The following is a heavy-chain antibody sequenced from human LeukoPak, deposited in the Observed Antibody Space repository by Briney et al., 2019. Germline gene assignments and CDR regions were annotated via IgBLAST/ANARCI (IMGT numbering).Heavy chain of an antibody. Sequence: GGSLRLSCAASGFTFSNYAMSWVRQAPGKGLEWVSAMSGDGVKTYYADSVKGRFTISRDNSKNTLYLQMNSLGAEDTAVYYCAKGGSGWYGLWLDYWGQGTLVTVSS. CDR3: AKGGSGWYGLWLDY. D-gene: IGHD6-19*01. J-gene: IGHJ4*02. CDR2: MSGDGVKT. V-gene: IGHV3-23*01. CDR1: GFTFSNYA.